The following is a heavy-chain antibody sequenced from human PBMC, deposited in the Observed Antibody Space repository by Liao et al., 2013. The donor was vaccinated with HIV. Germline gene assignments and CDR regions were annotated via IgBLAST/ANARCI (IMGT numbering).Heavy chain of an antibody. CDR2: FYTSGSA. CDR3: AREDYYDSSGQGAFDI. D-gene: IGHD3-22*01. J-gene: IGHJ3*02. Sequence: QVQLQESGPGLVKPSETLSLTCAVSGGSISSYYWSWIRQPAGKGLEWIGHFYTSGSANYNPSLRSRVTMSVDTSKNQFSLKLSSVTAADTAVYYCAREDYYDSSGQGAFDIWAKGQWSPSLQ. CDR1: GGSISSYY. V-gene: IGHV4-4*07.